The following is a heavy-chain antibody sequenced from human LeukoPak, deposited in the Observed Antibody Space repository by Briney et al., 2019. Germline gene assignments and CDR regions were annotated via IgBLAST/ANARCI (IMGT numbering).Heavy chain of an antibody. J-gene: IGHJ4*02. CDR2: IKPDSVAT. CDR1: GFTFSDHY. D-gene: IGHD4/OR15-4a*01. CDR3: ARDHDYGPDY. Sequence: GASLKVSCKTSGFTFSDHYMHWLRQAPGQGLEWMGWIKPDSVATNYAQKFQGRFTMSRKMSISKVYMELSSLTSDDTTMYWCARDHDYGPDYWGQGTLVTASA. V-gene: IGHV1-2*02.